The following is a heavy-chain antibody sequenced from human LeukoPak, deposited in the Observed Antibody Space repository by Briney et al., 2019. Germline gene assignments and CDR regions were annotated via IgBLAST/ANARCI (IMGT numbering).Heavy chain of an antibody. D-gene: IGHD3-22*01. Sequence: SETLSLTCTVSGGSISSYYWSWIRQPPGKGLEWIGYIYYSGSTNYNPSLKSRVTISVDTSKNQFSLKLSSVTAADTAVYYCARHRGYYDSSGYLDYWAREPWSPSPQ. CDR2: IYYSGST. J-gene: IGHJ4*02. CDR3: ARHRGYYDSSGYLDY. V-gene: IGHV4-59*08. CDR1: GGSISSYY.